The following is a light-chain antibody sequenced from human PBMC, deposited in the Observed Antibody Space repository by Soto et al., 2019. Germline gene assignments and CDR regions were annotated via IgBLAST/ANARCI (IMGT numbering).Light chain of an antibody. V-gene: IGKV3-20*01. CDR2: GAS. Sequence: ENVWTQSPGTLSLSPGDRAALSCRARQSVSSSYLAWYQQKPGQAPRLLIYGASSRATGIPDRFSGSGSGTDFTLTISRLEPEDFAVYYCQQYGSSPALTFGGGTKVDTK. CDR1: QSVSSSY. CDR3: QQYGSSPALT. J-gene: IGKJ4*01.